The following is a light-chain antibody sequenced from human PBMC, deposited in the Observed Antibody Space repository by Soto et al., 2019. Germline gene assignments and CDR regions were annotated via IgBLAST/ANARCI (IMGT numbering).Light chain of an antibody. Sequence: QSVLTQPPSVSEAPGQRVTISCSGSSSNIGNNAVNWYQQLPGKAPKLLIYDDDLLPSGVSDRFSGSKSGTSASLGISGLQSGDEADYYCAAWDGSLSGVVFGGGTKLTVL. J-gene: IGLJ2*01. V-gene: IGLV1-36*01. CDR2: DDD. CDR1: SSNIGNNA. CDR3: AAWDGSLSGVV.